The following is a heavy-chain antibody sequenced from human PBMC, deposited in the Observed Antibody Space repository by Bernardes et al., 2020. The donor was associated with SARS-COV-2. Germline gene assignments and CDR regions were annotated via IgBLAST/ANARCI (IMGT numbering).Heavy chain of an antibody. CDR1: GYTFTSYG. CDR2: ISAYNGNT. Sequence: ASVKVSCKASGYTFTSYGISWVRQATGQGLEWMGWISAYNGNTNYAQKLQGRVTMTTDTSTSTAYMELRSLRSDDTAVYYCARVERRITFGGVIANFDYWGRGTLVTVSS. D-gene: IGHD3-16*02. V-gene: IGHV1-18*01. CDR3: ARVERRITFGGVIANFDY. J-gene: IGHJ2*01.